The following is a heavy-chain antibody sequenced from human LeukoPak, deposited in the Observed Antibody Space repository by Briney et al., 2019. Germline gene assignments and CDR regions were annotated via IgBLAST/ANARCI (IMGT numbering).Heavy chain of an antibody. Sequence: GGSLRLSCAASGFTFSNYWMHWVRHAPGKGLVWVSRINTDGGSTTYADSVKGRFTTSRDNAKNTLYLQMNSLRAEDTAVYYCVREAGLSLWGEGTLVTVSS. CDR1: GFTFSNYW. J-gene: IGHJ4*02. D-gene: IGHD2/OR15-2a*01. V-gene: IGHV3-74*01. CDR2: INTDGGST. CDR3: VREAGLSL.